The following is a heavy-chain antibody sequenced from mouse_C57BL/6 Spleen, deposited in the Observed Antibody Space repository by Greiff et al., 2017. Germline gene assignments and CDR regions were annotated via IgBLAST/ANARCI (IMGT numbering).Heavy chain of an antibody. V-gene: IGHV3-8*01. CDR3: ARYTYDGYGYFDV. CDR1: GYSITSDY. D-gene: IGHD2-3*01. Sequence: DVKLQESGPGLAKPSQTLSLTCSVTGYSITSDYWNWIRKFPGNKLEYMGYISYSGSTYYNPSLKSRISITRDTSKNQYYLQLNSVTTEDTATYYCARYTYDGYGYFDVWGTGTTVTVSS. J-gene: IGHJ1*03. CDR2: ISYSGST.